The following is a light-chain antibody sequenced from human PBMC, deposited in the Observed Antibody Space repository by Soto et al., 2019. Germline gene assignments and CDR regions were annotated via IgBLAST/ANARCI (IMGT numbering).Light chain of an antibody. Sequence: IVLTQSPGTLSLSPGQRATLSCRASQTVSTTYLAWYQQKPGQAPRLLIYGTSTRATGVPDRFSGSGSVTVLTLTISSLEPEDFAVYYCQQYGNSTRYTFSHGTKLEIK. J-gene: IGKJ2*01. CDR2: GTS. CDR3: QQYGNSTRYT. CDR1: QTVSTTY. V-gene: IGKV3-20*01.